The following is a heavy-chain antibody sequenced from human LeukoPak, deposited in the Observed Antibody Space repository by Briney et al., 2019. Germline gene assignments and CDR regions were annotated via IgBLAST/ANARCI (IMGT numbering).Heavy chain of an antibody. D-gene: IGHD3-10*01. CDR2: IYHTGIT. V-gene: IGHV4-38-2*01. CDR3: ARGSIIWFGASTFDY. J-gene: IGHJ4*02. CDR1: GYSISSGYY. Sequence: SETLSLTCAVSGYSISSGYYWGWIRQPPGKGLEWIGSIYHTGITSYNPSLKSRVTMSADTSKNQFSLNLTSVTAADTAVYYCARGSIIWFGASTFDYWGQGTLVTVSS.